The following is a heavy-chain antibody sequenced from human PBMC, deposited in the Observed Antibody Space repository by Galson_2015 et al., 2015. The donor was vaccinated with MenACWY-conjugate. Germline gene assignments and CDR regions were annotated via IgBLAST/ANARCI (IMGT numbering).Heavy chain of an antibody. V-gene: IGHV6-1*01. CDR2: TYCRSKWYS. J-gene: IGHJ5*02. Sequence: CAISGDSVSSDSAAWNWFRQSPSRGLEWLGRTYCRSKWYSEYALSVRSRIRVSPDTSNNRFSLQLNSLTLEDTAVYYCVRGYCSDATCPVGFDPWGQGTVVTVSS. CDR1: GDSVSSDSAA. CDR3: VRGYCSDATCPVGFDP. D-gene: IGHD2-15*01.